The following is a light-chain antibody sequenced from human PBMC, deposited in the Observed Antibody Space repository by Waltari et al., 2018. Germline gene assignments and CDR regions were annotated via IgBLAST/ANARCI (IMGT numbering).Light chain of an antibody. CDR1: SIPVGGHNY. Sequence: QSALTQPASVSGSPGQSITISCTGTSIPVGGHNYVSWYQQHPGKAPKLMIYDVSNRPSGVSNRCSGSKSGNTASLTISGLQAEDEADYYCSSYISSSTLELFGGGTSLTVL. CDR3: SSYISSSTLEL. V-gene: IGLV2-14*03. J-gene: IGLJ2*01. CDR2: DVS.